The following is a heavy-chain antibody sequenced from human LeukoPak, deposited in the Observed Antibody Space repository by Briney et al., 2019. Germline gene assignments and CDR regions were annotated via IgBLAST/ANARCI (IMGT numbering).Heavy chain of an antibody. Sequence: GGSLRLSCAASGFTFSSYGMHWVRQAPGKGLEWVAVISYDGSNKYYADSVKGRFTISRDNSKNTLYLQMNSLRAEDTAVYYCAKAAPFTVIDYYYGMDVWGQGTTVTVSS. D-gene: IGHD4-17*01. V-gene: IGHV3-30*18. CDR2: ISYDGSNK. CDR3: AKAAPFTVIDYYYGMDV. J-gene: IGHJ6*02. CDR1: GFTFSSYG.